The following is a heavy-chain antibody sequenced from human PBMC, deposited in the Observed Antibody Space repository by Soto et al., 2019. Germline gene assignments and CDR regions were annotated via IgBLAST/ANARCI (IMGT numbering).Heavy chain of an antibody. V-gene: IGHV1-3*01. Sequence: ASVKVSCKASGYTFTSYAMHWVRQAPGQRLEWMGWINAGNGNTKYSQKFQGRVTITRDTSASTAYMELNSLRAEDTAVYYCASHRRGDYGVTGYWGQGTLVTVSS. CDR1: GYTFTSYA. CDR2: INAGNGNT. D-gene: IGHD4-17*01. CDR3: ASHRRGDYGVTGY. J-gene: IGHJ4*02.